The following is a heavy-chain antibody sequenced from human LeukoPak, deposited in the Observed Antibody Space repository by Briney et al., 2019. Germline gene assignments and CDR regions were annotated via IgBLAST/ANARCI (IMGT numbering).Heavy chain of an antibody. CDR3: AKDEMGDGYNEEKGAFDI. J-gene: IGHJ3*02. CDR2: ISGSGGST. Sequence: GGSLRLSCAASGFTFSSYAMSWVRQAPGKGLEWVSAISGSGGSTYYADSVKGRFTISRDNSKNSLYLQMNSLRTEDTALYYCAKDEMGDGYNEEKGAFDIWGQGTMVTVSS. D-gene: IGHD5-24*01. CDR1: GFTFSSYA. V-gene: IGHV3-23*01.